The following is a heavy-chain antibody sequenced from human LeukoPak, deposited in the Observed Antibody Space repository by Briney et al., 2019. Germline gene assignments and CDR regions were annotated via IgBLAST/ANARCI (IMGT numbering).Heavy chain of an antibody. CDR2: INHSGST. CDR1: GGSFSGYY. Sequence: SETLSLACAVYGGSFSGYYWSWIRQPPGKGLEWIGEINHSGSTNYNPSLKSRVTISVDTSKNQFSLKLSSATAADTAVYYCARGSTYSPKVDYWGQGTLVTVSS. V-gene: IGHV4-34*01. D-gene: IGHD6-13*01. J-gene: IGHJ4*02. CDR3: ARGSTYSPKVDY.